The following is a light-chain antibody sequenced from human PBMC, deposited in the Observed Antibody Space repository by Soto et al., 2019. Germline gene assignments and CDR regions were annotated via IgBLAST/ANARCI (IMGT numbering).Light chain of an antibody. Sequence: EIVLTQSPGTLSLSPGERATLSCRASQSVSSNLLAWYQQKPGQAPRLLIYGASTRATGIPARFSGSGSGTEFTLTISSLQSEDFAVYYCQQYNNWPPITFGQGTRLEIK. CDR2: GAS. J-gene: IGKJ5*01. V-gene: IGKV3-15*01. CDR3: QQYNNWPPIT. CDR1: QSVSSN.